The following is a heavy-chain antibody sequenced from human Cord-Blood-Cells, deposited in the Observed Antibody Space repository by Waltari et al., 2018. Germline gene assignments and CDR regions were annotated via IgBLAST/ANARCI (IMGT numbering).Heavy chain of an antibody. CDR2: INPNSGGT. V-gene: IGHV1-2*06. J-gene: IGHJ2*01. CDR3: ARVARYCTGGVCYWYFDL. CDR1: GYTFTGYY. Sequence: QVQLVQSGAEVKKPGASVKVSCKASGYTFTGYYMHWVRQAPGQGLEWMGRINPNSGGTNYAQKVQGRVTMTRDTSISTAYMELSRLRSDDTAVYYCARVARYCTGGVCYWYFDLWGRGTLVTVSS. D-gene: IGHD2-8*02.